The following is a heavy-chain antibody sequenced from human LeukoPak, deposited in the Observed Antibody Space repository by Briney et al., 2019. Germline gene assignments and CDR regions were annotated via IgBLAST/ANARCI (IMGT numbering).Heavy chain of an antibody. D-gene: IGHD4-11*01. CDR3: AKDTTDQHSNPILDY. J-gene: IGHJ4*02. CDR2: ISGSGGST. CDR1: GFTFSSYA. Sequence: GGSLRLSCAAPGFTFSSYAMSWVRQAPGKGLEWVSAISGSGGSTYYADSVKGRFTISRDNSKNTLYLQMNSLRAQDTAGKYCAKDTTDQHSNPILDYWGQGTLVTVSS. V-gene: IGHV3-23*01.